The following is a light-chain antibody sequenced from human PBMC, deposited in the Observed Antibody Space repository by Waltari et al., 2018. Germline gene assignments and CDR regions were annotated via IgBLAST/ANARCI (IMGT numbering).Light chain of an antibody. CDR1: RSYVGFYNY. CDR2: DLS. CDR3: NSYTGSSSWV. Sequence: QSALTPPASVSGSPGQSITISCTGTRSYVGFYNYVSWYQQHPGKDPKPLIYDLSERPSGVSDRFSGSKSGNTASLTISGLQAEDEADYYCNSYTGSSSWVFGGGTKLTVL. V-gene: IGLV2-14*01. J-gene: IGLJ3*02.